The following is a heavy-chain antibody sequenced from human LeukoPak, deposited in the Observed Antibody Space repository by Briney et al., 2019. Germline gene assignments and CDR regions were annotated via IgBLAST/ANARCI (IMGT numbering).Heavy chain of an antibody. CDR3: ARHRIWFGEHRGYFDY. Sequence: SETLSLTCTVSGGSISSSSYYWGWIRQPPGKGLEWIGSIYYSGSTYYNPSLKSRVTISVDTSKNQFSLKLSSVTAADTAVYYCARHRIWFGEHRGYFDYWGQGTLVTVSS. V-gene: IGHV4-39*01. CDR1: GGSISSSSYY. CDR2: IYYSGST. D-gene: IGHD3-10*01. J-gene: IGHJ4*02.